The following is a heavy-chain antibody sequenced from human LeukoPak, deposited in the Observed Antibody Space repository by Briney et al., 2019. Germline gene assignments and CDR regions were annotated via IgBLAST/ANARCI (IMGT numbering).Heavy chain of an antibody. CDR2: INPSGGST. J-gene: IGHJ6*02. CDR3: ASGAGTSYYDFWSGSGTDV. CDR1: GYTFTSYY. D-gene: IGHD3-3*01. V-gene: IGHV1-46*01. Sequence: ASVKVSCKASGYTFTSYYMHWVRQAPGQGLEWMGIINPSGGSTSYAQKFQGRVTMTRDTSTSTVYMELSSLRSEDTAVYYCASGAGTSYYDFWSGSGTDVWGQGTTVTVSS.